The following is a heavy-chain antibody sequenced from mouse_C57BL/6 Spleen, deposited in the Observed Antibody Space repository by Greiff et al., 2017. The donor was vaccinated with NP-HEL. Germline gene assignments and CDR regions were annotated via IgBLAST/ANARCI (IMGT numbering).Heavy chain of an antibody. D-gene: IGHD2-4*01. Sequence: EVQLVESGTVLARPGASVKMSCKTSGYTFTSYWMHWVKQRPGQGLEWIGAIYPGNSDTSYNQKFKGKAKLSAVTSASTAYMELSSLTNEDSAVYYCTRGGGLRPSYARDYWGQGTSVTVSS. J-gene: IGHJ4*01. CDR3: TRGGGLRPSYARDY. CDR2: IYPGNSDT. V-gene: IGHV1-5*01. CDR1: GYTFTSYW.